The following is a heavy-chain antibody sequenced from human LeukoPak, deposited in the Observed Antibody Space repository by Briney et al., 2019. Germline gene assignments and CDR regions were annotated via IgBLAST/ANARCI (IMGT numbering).Heavy chain of an antibody. CDR3: AKMPVSYSSGWSNFDY. CDR2: ISGSGGST. V-gene: IGHV3-23*01. CDR1: GFTFSSYA. J-gene: IGHJ4*02. D-gene: IGHD6-19*01. Sequence: GRSLRLSCAASGFTFSSYAMSWVRQAPGKGLEWVSGISGSGGSTYYADSVKGRFTISRDNSKNTLYLQLNSLRAEDTAVYYCAKMPVSYSSGWSNFDYWGQGTLVTVSS.